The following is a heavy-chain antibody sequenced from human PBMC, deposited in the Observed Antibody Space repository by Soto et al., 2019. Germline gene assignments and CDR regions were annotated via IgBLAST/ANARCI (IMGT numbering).Heavy chain of an antibody. CDR3: ARDRVRGVILASHYYYGMDV. D-gene: IGHD3-10*01. J-gene: IGHJ6*02. CDR2: IYYSGST. V-gene: IGHV4-59*01. CDR1: GGSISSYY. Sequence: SETLSLTCTVSGGSISSYYWSWIRQPPGKGLEWIGYIYYSGSTNYNPSLKSRVTISVDTSKNQFSLKLSSVTAADTAVYYCARDRVRGVILASHYYYGMDVWGQGTTVTVSS.